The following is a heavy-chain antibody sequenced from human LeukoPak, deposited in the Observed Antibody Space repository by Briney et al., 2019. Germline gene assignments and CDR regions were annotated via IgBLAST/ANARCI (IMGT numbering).Heavy chain of an antibody. V-gene: IGHV3-11*01. CDR1: GFTFSDYY. D-gene: IGHD4-23*01. Sequence: PGGSLRLSCAASGFTFSDYYMSWIRQAPGKGLEWVSYISSSGSTIYYADSVKGRFTISRDNAKNSLYLQMNSLRAEDTAVYYCAREYDYGGNSDSGAFDIWGQGTMVTVSS. J-gene: IGHJ3*02. CDR2: ISSSGSTI. CDR3: AREYDYGGNSDSGAFDI.